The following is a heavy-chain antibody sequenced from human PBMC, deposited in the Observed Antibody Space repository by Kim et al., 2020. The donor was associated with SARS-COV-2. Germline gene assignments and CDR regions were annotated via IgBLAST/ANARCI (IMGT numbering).Heavy chain of an antibody. V-gene: IGHV4-4*06. J-gene: IGHJ6*02. CDR3: ARDGGRQQLDYYYYGMDV. Sequence: KRRVTMSVDTSKNQFSLKLSSVTAADTAVYYCARDGGRQQLDYYYYGMDVWGQGTTVTVSS. D-gene: IGHD6-13*01.